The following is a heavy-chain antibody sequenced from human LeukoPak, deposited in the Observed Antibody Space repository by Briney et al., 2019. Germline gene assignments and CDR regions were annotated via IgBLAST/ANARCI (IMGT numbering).Heavy chain of an antibody. V-gene: IGHV1-2*02. CDR1: GYTXTDYY. J-gene: IGHJ6*02. CDR3: ARDRRSLGGYYYYAMDV. D-gene: IGHD3-3*01. CDR2: FNPNSGAT. Sequence: ASVKVSCKASGYTXTDYYMHWVRQAPGRGLEWLGWFNPNSGATNDAQKFQGRISMTRDTSISTAYMELRSLRSDDTAVYYCARDRRSLGGYYYYAMDVWGQGTTVTVSS.